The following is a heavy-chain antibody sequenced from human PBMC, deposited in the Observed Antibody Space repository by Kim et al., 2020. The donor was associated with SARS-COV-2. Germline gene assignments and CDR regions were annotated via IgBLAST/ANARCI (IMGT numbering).Heavy chain of an antibody. CDR1: GYTFTDYY. CDR3: SREDY. Sequence: ASVKVSCKASGYTFTDYYIHWVRQAPGQGLEWMGWIYAKNGGTSYVQKFQGRVTVTRDTSINTVYLELSRLTSDDTAVYYCSREDYWGQGTLVTVSS. V-gene: IGHV1-2*02. CDR2: IYAKNGGT. J-gene: IGHJ4*02.